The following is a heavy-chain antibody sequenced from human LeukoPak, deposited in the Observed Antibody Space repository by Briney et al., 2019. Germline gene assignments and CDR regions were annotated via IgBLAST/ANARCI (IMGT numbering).Heavy chain of an antibody. CDR1: GYTFTSYA. D-gene: IGHD1-1*01. CDR3: ARFAMTRKLERLISSLYFDY. CDR2: INAGNGNT. V-gene: IGHV1-3*01. J-gene: IGHJ4*02. Sequence: ASVKVSCKASGYTFTSYAMHWVRQAPGQRLEWMGWINAGNGNTKYSQKFQGRVTITRDTSASTAYMELSSLRAEDTAVYYCARFAMTRKLERLISSLYFDYWGQGTLVTVSS.